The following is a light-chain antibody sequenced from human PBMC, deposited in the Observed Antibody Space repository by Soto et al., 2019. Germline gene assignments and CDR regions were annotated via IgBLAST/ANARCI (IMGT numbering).Light chain of an antibody. Sequence: DIHMTQSPSSLSASVGDRVTITCRASQSIRSYLNWYQQKPGNAPKLLICAASSLQSGVPSRFSGSGSGTDFTLTVSSLQPEDFATYYCQQSDSTPLTFDGGTKVEIK. V-gene: IGKV1-39*01. J-gene: IGKJ4*01. CDR2: AAS. CDR1: QSIRSY. CDR3: QQSDSTPLT.